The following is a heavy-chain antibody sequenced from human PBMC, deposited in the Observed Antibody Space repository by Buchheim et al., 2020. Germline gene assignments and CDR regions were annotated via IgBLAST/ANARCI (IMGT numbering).Heavy chain of an antibody. Sequence: QVQLVESGGGVVQPGRSLRLSCAASGFTFSSYALHWVRQAPGKGLEWVAVISYDGSNKYYADSVKGRFTISSDNSQNPMYLQMNSLRAEDTAVYYCARTYSSGQDYWGQGTL. CDR2: ISYDGSNK. V-gene: IGHV3-30*04. CDR1: GFTFSSYA. J-gene: IGHJ4*02. D-gene: IGHD6-19*01. CDR3: ARTYSSGQDY.